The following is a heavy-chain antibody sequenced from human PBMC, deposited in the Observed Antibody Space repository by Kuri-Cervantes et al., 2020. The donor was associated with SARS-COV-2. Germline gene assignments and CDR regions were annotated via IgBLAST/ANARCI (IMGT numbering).Heavy chain of an antibody. CDR3: ARDLSGYPVDY. V-gene: IGHV3-30-3*01. Sequence: GGSLKISCAASGFTFSSYAMHWVRQAPGKGLEWVAVISYDGSNKYYADSVKGRFTISRDNSKNTLYLQMNSLRAEDTAVYYCARDLSGYPVDYWGQGTLVTVSS. CDR2: ISYDGSNK. D-gene: IGHD3-22*01. J-gene: IGHJ4*02. CDR1: GFTFSSYA.